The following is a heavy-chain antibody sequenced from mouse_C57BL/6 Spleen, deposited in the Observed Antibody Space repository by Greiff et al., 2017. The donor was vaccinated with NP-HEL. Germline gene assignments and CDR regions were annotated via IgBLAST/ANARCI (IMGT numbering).Heavy chain of an antibody. D-gene: IGHD1-1*01. Sequence: VQLQQPGAELVKPGASVKVSCKASGYTFTSYWMHWVKQRPGQGLEWIGRIHPSDSDTNSNQKFKGQATLTVDKSSSTAYMQLSSLTSEDSAVYYCAIPWGSSPWFAYWGQGTLVTVSA. J-gene: IGHJ3*01. V-gene: IGHV1-74*01. CDR2: IHPSDSDT. CDR3: AIPWGSSPWFAY. CDR1: GYTFTSYW.